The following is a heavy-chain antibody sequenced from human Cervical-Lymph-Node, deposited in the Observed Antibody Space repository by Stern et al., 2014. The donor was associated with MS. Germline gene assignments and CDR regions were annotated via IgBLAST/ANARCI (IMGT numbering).Heavy chain of an antibody. J-gene: IGHJ4*02. CDR1: GFTFRNYW. V-gene: IGHV3-74*02. Sequence: EVQLVESGGGLVKRGGALRLSCEASGFTFRNYWRHWVRQGPGKGRVWVARINRDGTTITHADSVKGRFTISRDNAKNTLYLQMNSLRVEDTAVYYCTKDTYGPEDYWGQGTSVTVSS. D-gene: IGHD3-10*01. CDR2: INRDGTTI. CDR3: TKDTYGPEDY.